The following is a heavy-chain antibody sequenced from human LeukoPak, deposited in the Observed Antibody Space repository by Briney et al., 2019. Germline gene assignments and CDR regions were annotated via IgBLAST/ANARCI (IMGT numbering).Heavy chain of an antibody. J-gene: IGHJ4*02. V-gene: IGHV4-59*08. D-gene: IGHD1-26*01. Sequence: SETLSLTCTVSGGSISSYYWSWIRQPPGKGLEWIGYIYYSGSTNYNPSLKSRVTISVDTSKNQFSLKLSSVTAVDTAVYYCARHRIVGAYYFDYWGQGTLVTVSS. CDR3: ARHRIVGAYYFDY. CDR2: IYYSGST. CDR1: GGSISSYY.